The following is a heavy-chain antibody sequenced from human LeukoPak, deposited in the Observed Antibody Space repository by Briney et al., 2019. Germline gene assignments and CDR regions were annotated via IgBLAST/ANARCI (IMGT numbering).Heavy chain of an antibody. CDR1: GGSISSYY. CDR2: IYTSGST. CDR3: ARTPYCSSTSCYDWFDP. V-gene: IGHV4-4*07. D-gene: IGHD2-2*01. J-gene: IGHJ5*02. Sequence: ETLSLTCTVSGGSISSYYWSWIRQPAGKGLEWIGRIYTSGSTNYNPSLKSRVTISVDRSKNQFSLKLISVTAADTAVYYCARTPYCSSTSCYDWFDPWGQGTLVAVSS.